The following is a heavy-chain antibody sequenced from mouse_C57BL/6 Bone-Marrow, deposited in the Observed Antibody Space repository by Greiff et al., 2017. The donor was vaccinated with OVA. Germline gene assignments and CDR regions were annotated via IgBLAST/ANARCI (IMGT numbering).Heavy chain of an antibody. J-gene: IGHJ3*01. CDR1: GYAFSSSW. CDR3: SREGTRSLKIAY. D-gene: IGHD1-3*01. Sequence: VKLMESGPELVKPGASVKISCKASGYAFSSSWMNWVKQRPGKGLEWIGRIYPGDGDTNYNGKFKGKATLTADKSSSTAYMQLSSLTSEDSAVDVCSREGTRSLKIAYWGQGTLVTVSA. CDR2: IYPGDGDT. V-gene: IGHV1-82*01.